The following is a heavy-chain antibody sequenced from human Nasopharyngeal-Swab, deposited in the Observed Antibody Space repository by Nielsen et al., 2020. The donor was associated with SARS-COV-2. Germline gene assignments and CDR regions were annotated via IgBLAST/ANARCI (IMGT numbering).Heavy chain of an antibody. Sequence: GESLKISCAASGFTFSSYAMHWVRQAPGKGLEWVAVISYDGCNKYYADSVKGRFTISRDNSKNTLYLQMNSLRAEETAVYYCARNYYDSSDAFDIWGQGTMVTVSS. V-gene: IGHV3-30-3*01. D-gene: IGHD3-22*01. CDR2: ISYDGCNK. J-gene: IGHJ3*02. CDR3: ARNYYDSSDAFDI. CDR1: GFTFSSYA.